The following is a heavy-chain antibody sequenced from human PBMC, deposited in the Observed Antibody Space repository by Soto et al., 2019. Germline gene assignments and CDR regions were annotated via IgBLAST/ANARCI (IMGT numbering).Heavy chain of an antibody. D-gene: IGHD1-1*01. J-gene: IGHJ6*02. CDR3: ARNRRADYYYYGMDV. CDR1: GYSFTSYW. V-gene: IGHV5-10-1*01. Sequence: GESLKISCKGSGYSFTSYWISWVRQMPGKGLEWMGRIDPSDSYTNYSPSFQGHVTTSADKSISTAYLQWSSLKASDTAMYYCARNRRADYYYYGMDVWGQGTTVTVSS. CDR2: IDPSDSYT.